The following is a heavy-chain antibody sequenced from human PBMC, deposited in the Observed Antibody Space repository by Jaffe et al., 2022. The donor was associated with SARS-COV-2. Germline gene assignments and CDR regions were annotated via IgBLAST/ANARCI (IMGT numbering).Heavy chain of an antibody. CDR1: GFTFNNFG. J-gene: IGHJ4*02. CDR2: IWYDGSNK. V-gene: IGHV3-33*01. CDR3: ARDSASSHSRSDY. Sequence: QVQLVESGGGVVQPGRSLRLSCAASGFTFNNFGMHWVRQAPGKGLEWVAVIWYDGSNKNYADSVKGRFTISRDNSKNTLYLQMNSLRAEDTAVYYCARDSASSHSRSDYWGQGTLVTVSS. D-gene: IGHD6-13*01.